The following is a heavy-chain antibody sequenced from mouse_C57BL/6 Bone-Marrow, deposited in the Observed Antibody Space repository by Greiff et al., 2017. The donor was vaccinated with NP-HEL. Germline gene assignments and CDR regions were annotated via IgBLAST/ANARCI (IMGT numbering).Heavy chain of an antibody. V-gene: IGHV5-12*01. J-gene: IGHJ2*01. CDR1: GFTFSDYY. Sequence: EVMLVESGGGLVQPGGSLKLSCAASGFTFSDYYMYWVRQTPEKRLEWVAYISNGGGSTYYPDTVKGRFTISRDNAKNTLYLQMSRLKSEDTAMYYCATLYYYGSSYFDYWGQGTTLTVSS. CDR3: ATLYYYGSSYFDY. D-gene: IGHD1-1*01. CDR2: ISNGGGST.